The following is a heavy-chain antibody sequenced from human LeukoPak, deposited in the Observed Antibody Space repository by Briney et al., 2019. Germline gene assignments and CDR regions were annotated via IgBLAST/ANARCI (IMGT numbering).Heavy chain of an antibody. CDR3: ARLTRRSGNYFDY. V-gene: IGHV3-23*01. CDR2: ISGGGGGT. J-gene: IGHJ4*02. D-gene: IGHD1-1*01. Sequence: GGSLRLSCAASGFTFTSYSMNWVRQAPGKGLEWVSTISGGGGGTYYADSVKGRFTISRDNSKNTLYLQVNSLRAEDTAVYYCARLTRRSGNYFDYWGQGTLVTVSS. CDR1: GFTFTSYS.